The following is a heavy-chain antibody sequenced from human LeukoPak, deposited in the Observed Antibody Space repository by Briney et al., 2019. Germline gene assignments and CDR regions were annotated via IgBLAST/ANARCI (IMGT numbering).Heavy chain of an antibody. Sequence: KPSQTLSHTCDISGDTVSSNSAAWNWIRQSPSRGLEWLGRTYYRSKWYYDYAVSVKSRITISPDTSKNQFSLQLNSVTADDTAVYYCARGFALDFWGQGTMVTVSS. J-gene: IGHJ3*01. V-gene: IGHV6-1*01. CDR1: GDTVSSNSAA. CDR2: TYYRSKWYY. CDR3: ARGFALDF.